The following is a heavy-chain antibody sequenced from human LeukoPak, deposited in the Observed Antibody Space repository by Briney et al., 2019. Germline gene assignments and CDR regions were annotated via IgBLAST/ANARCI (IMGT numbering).Heavy chain of an antibody. Sequence: PSETLSLTCTVSGGSISSSSHYWGWIRQPPGKGLGWVGRISYSGSTYSNPALKSRVTTSVDTSKNQFSLELRSVTAADTAVYYCARHYYDSSNYYPPAYWGQGTLVTVSS. CDR1: GGSISSSSHY. CDR3: ARHYYDSSNYYPPAY. J-gene: IGHJ4*02. V-gene: IGHV4-39*01. D-gene: IGHD3-22*01. CDR2: ISYSGST.